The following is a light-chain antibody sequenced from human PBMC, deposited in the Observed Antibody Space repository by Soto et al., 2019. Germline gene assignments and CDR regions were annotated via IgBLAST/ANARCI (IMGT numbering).Light chain of an antibody. Sequence: QSVLTQPASVSGSPGQSITISCTGSSSDVGSYNLVSWYQHHPGKAPKLIIYEGSKRPSGVSNRFSGSKSGNTASLTISVLQGEDEADYYCCSYAGSSTPVVFGGGTKVTVL. J-gene: IGLJ2*01. CDR3: CSYAGSSTPVV. V-gene: IGLV2-23*01. CDR1: SSDVGSYNL. CDR2: EGS.